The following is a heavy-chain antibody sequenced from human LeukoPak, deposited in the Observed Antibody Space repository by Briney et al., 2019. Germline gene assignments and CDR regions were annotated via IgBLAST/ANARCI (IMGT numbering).Heavy chain of an antibody. CDR1: GGSVSSGGYY. D-gene: IGHD4-17*01. Sequence: PSETLSLTCTVSGGSVSSGGYYWSWIRQPPGKGLEWIGYIYYSGSTNYNPSLKSRVTISVDTSKNQFSLKLSSVTAADTAVYYCARDYGDLENWFDPWGQGTLVTVSS. V-gene: IGHV4-61*08. CDR2: IYYSGST. CDR3: ARDYGDLENWFDP. J-gene: IGHJ5*02.